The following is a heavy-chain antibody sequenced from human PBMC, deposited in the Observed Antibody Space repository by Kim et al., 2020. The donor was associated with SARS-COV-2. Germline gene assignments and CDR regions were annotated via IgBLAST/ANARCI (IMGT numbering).Heavy chain of an antibody. J-gene: IGHJ6*02. CDR2: ISAYNGNT. V-gene: IGHV1-18*01. CDR1: GYTFTSYG. D-gene: IGHD2-2*01. CDR3: ARDAGYCSSTSCYLADYYYYGMDV. Sequence: ASVKVSCKASGYTFTSYGISWVRQAPGQGLEWMGWISAYNGNTNYAQKLQGRVTMTTDTSTSTAYMELRSLRSDDTAVYYCARDAGYCSSTSCYLADYYYYGMDVWGQGTTVTVSS.